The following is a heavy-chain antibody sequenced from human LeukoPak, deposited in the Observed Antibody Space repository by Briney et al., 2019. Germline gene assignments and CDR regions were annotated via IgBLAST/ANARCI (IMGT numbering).Heavy chain of an antibody. Sequence: GGSLRLSCAASGFTFSDYYMSWIRQAPGKGLEWVSYISSSGSTIYYAGSVKGRFTISRDNAKNSLYLQMNSLRAEDTAVYYCARDDIVASLDYWGQGTLVTVSS. J-gene: IGHJ4*02. CDR3: ARDDIVASLDY. CDR1: GFTFSDYY. D-gene: IGHD5-12*01. V-gene: IGHV3-11*01. CDR2: ISSSGSTI.